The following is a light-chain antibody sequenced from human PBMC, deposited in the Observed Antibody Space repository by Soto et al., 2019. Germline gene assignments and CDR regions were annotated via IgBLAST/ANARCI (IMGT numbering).Light chain of an antibody. V-gene: IGKV3-20*01. Sequence: EIVLTQSPGTLSLSPGEGATLSCRASQSVGSNYLAWYQQKPGPAPRLLIYGASRKATGIPDRFSGSASGTEFTLTISRLEPEDFAVYYCHQYTGSPRTFGQGTKVEIK. J-gene: IGKJ1*01. CDR1: QSVGSNY. CDR2: GAS. CDR3: HQYTGSPRT.